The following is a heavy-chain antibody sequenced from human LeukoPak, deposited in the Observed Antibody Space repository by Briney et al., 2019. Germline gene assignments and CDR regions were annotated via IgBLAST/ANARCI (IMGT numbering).Heavy chain of an antibody. V-gene: IGHV3-49*04. CDR1: GFTFGDYV. CDR2: IRSKAYGGTT. J-gene: IGHJ4*02. D-gene: IGHD6-19*01. Sequence: PGGSLRLSCLASGFTFGDYVMSWVRQAPGKGLEWVGFIRSKAYGGTTEYAASVKGRFTISRDDSKSIAYLQMNSLKSEDTAVYYCTKDQYSSAWTAFDYWGQGTLVTVSS. CDR3: TKDQYSSAWTAFDY.